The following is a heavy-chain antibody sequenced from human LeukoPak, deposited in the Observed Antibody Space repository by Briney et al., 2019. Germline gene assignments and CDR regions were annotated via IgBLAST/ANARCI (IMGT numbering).Heavy chain of an antibody. V-gene: IGHV3-7*01. CDR3: ARPLKYYYGSETYFWFDP. J-gene: IGHJ5*02. D-gene: IGHD3-10*01. Sequence: GGSLRLSCAASGFTFSSYWMSWVRQAPGKGLEWVANINQDGSEKYYVDSVKGRFTISRDNAKNSLYLQMNSLRAEDAAVYYCARPLKYYYGSETYFWFDPWGQGTLVIVSS. CDR2: INQDGSEK. CDR1: GFTFSSYW.